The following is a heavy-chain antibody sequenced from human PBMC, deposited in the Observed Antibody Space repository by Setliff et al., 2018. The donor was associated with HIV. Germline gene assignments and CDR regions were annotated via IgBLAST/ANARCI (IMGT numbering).Heavy chain of an antibody. CDR1: GYSFTSYW. J-gene: IGHJ3*02. CDR3: ARGSSSWNNDGFDI. Sequence: PGESLKISCKGSGYSFTSYWIGWVRQMPGKGLEWMGIINPYDSDTRCSPSFQGQVTISADKSISTAYLQWSSPKASDTAMYYCARGSSSWNNDGFDIWGQGTMVTVSS. CDR2: INPYDSDT. V-gene: IGHV5-51*01. D-gene: IGHD6-13*01.